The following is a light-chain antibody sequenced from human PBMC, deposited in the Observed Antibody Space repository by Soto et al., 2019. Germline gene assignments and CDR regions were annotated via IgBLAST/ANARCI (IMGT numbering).Light chain of an antibody. CDR2: AAS. J-gene: IGKJ1*01. CDR3: QQRNIYSLT. CDR1: QIISRY. Sequence: DIQMTMSPSNLSASVGDSVTITCRASQIISRYLNWYQQKPGKAPKLLIYAASSLESGVPSRFSGSGSGTEFTLTISSLQPDDFAIYFCQQRNIYSLTFGQGTKV. V-gene: IGKV1-5*01.